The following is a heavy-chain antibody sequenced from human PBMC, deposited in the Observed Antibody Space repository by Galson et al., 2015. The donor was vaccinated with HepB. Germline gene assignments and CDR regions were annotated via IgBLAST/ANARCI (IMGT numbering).Heavy chain of an antibody. CDR2: VSYDGSNK. CDR3: AKEYSFIEY. Sequence: SLRLSCAASGFTFSSLGMRWVRQAPGKGLEWVALVSYDGSNKYYADSVKGRFIISRDNSKNTLYLQMNSLRAEDTAVYYCAKEYSFIEYWGQGTLVTVSS. V-gene: IGHV3-30*18. D-gene: IGHD2-15*01. J-gene: IGHJ4*02. CDR1: GFTFSSLG.